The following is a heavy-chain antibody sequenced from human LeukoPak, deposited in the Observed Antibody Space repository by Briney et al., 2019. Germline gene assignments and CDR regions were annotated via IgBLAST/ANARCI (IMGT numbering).Heavy chain of an antibody. CDR1: GYTFTSYA. CDR2: INTNTGNP. D-gene: IGHD3-16*02. V-gene: IGHV7-4-1*02. Sequence: GASVKVSCKASGYTFTSYAKNWVRQAPGQGLEWMGWINTNTGNPTYAQGFTGRFVFSLDTSVSTAYLQISSLKAEDTAVYYCARSDLSRGSYRYISHYYGMDVWGQGTTVTVSS. CDR3: ARSDLSRGSYRYISHYYGMDV. J-gene: IGHJ6*02.